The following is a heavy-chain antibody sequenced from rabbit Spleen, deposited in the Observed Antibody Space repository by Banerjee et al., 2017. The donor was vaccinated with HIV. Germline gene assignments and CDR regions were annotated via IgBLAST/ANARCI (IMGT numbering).Heavy chain of an antibody. CDR1: GFSFSDRDV. CDR3: ARDSGTSFSSYGMDL. V-gene: IGHV1S45*01. J-gene: IGHJ6*01. CDR2: IDTSSSDFT. D-gene: IGHD8-1*01. Sequence: QEQLEESGGGLVKPEGSLTVTCKASGFSFSDRDVMCWVRQAPGKGLEWIACIDTSSSDFTYFASWAKGRFTISKTSSTTVTLQMTSLTAADTATYFCARDSGTSFSSYGMDLWARGPSSPS.